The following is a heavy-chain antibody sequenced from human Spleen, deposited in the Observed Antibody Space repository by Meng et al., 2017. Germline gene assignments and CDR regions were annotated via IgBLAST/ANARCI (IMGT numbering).Heavy chain of an antibody. D-gene: IGHD6-25*01. Sequence: SVPVPCKASGGTFSSYSITWVRQAPGQGLEWMGGIIPIFGTVNYAQKLQGRVTITADESTSTAYMELSSLRSEDTAVYYCARDEDISASGKLLGDYWGQGTLVTVSS. V-gene: IGHV1-69*13. CDR3: ARDEDISASGKLLGDY. CDR1: GGTFSSYS. J-gene: IGHJ4*02. CDR2: IIPIFGTV.